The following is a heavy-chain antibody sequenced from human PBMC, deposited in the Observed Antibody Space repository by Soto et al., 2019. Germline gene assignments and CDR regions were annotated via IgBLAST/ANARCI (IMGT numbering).Heavy chain of an antibody. Sequence: VQLLESGGGLVQPGGSLRLACEVSGFTFSSYAMSWVRQSPGRGLEWVAVISGTGVSSQYADSVKGRFTFSRDNSKHTLTLQMNSRRDQDTAVYYCAKPMLVAGLIKYVDFASWGQGTLVTVSS. CDR3: AKPMLVAGLIKYVDFAS. J-gene: IGHJ4*02. D-gene: IGHD6-19*01. V-gene: IGHV3-23*01. CDR1: GFTFSSYA. CDR2: ISGTGVSS.